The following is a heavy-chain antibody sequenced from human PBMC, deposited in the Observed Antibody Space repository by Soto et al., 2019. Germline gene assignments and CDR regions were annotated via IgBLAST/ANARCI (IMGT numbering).Heavy chain of an antibody. V-gene: IGHV1-18*01. J-gene: IGHJ6*02. CDR3: ARGMGDYSNLLGPYYYYGMDV. Sequence: ASVKVSCKASGYTFTSYGISWVRQAPGQGLEWMGWISAYNGNTNYAQKLQGRVTMTTDTSTSTAYMELRSLRSDDTAVYYCARGMGDYSNLLGPYYYYGMDVWGQGTTVTVSS. CDR2: ISAYNGNT. CDR1: GYTFTSYG. D-gene: IGHD4-4*01.